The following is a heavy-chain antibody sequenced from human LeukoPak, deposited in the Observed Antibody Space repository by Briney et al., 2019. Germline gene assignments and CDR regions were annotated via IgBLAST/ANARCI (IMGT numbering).Heavy chain of an antibody. D-gene: IGHD3-16*02. CDR2: ISAYNGNT. J-gene: IGHJ4*02. Sequence: ASVKVSCKASGYTFTSYGISWVRQAPGQGLEWMGWISAYNGNTNYAQKLQGRVTMTTDTSTSTACMELRSLRSDDTAVYYCARDGRGVWGSYRRALFDYWGQGTLVTVSS. CDR3: ARDGRGVWGSYRRALFDY. CDR1: GYTFTSYG. V-gene: IGHV1-18*01.